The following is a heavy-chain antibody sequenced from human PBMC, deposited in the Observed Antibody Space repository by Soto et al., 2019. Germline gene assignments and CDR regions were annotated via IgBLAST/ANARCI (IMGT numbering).Heavy chain of an antibody. D-gene: IGHD5-18*01. CDR2: ISSSSSYI. CDR3: ARDIFNSYGLPLPTMVDY. V-gene: IGHV3-21*01. CDR1: GFTFSSYS. J-gene: IGHJ4*02. Sequence: GGSLRLSCAASGFTFSSYSMNWVRQAPGKGLEWVSSISSSSSYIYYADSVKGRFTISRDNAKNSLYLQMNSLRAEDTAVYYCARDIFNSYGLPLPTMVDYWGQGTLVTVSS.